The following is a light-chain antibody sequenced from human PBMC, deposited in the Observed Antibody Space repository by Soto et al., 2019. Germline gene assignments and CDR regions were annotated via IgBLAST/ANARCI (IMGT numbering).Light chain of an antibody. J-gene: IGKJ4*01. CDR1: QGVSRK. CDR3: QQYHTWPIT. CDR2: GAS. V-gene: IGKV3-15*01. Sequence: DIVMTQSASTLSGAAGERVTFSCGASQGVSRKLAWYQHKQGQAPRLLISGASTGATGIPARFSGSGYGTEFNLTISSLQSEDCAIYYCQQYHTWPITFGGGTKVDIK.